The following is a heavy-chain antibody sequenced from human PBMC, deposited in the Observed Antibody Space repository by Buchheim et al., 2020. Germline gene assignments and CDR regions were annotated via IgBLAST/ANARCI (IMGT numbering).Heavy chain of an antibody. CDR2: INHSGST. V-gene: IGHV4-34*01. J-gene: IGHJ6*02. CDR3: ARGGRVRGSLISSAGRAYYYGMDV. D-gene: IGHD3-10*01. Sequence: QVQLQQWGAGLLKPSETLSLTCAVYGGSFSGYYWSWIRQPPGKGLEWIGEINHSGSTNYNPSLKSRVTISVDTSKNQFSLTLSSVTAADTAVYYCARGGRVRGSLISSAGRAYYYGMDVWGQGTT. CDR1: GGSFSGYY.